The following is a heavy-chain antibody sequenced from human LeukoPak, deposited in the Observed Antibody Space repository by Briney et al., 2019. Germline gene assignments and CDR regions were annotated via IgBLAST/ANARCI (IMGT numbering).Heavy chain of an antibody. CDR1: RFTFSSYW. J-gene: IGHJ3*02. V-gene: IGHV3-7*01. CDR2: IKQDGSEK. Sequence: GGSLRLSCAASRFTFSSYWMSWVRQASGKGLEWVANIKQDGSEKYYVDSVKGRFTISRDNAKNSLYLQMNSLRAEDTAVYYCARDPGYCSGGSCYSSGFDIWGQGTMVTVSS. D-gene: IGHD2-15*01. CDR3: ARDPGYCSGGSCYSSGFDI.